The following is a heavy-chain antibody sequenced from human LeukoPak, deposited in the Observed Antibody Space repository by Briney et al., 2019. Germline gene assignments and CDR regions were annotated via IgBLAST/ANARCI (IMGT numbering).Heavy chain of an antibody. CDR2: ISYDGNNE. J-gene: IGHJ4*02. V-gene: IGHV3-30-3*01. CDR3: ARGRYCSGGSCYPLLYYFDY. CDR1: GFTFSNYA. Sequence: RSLRLSCAVSGFTFSNYAMHWVRQAPGKGLEWVAVISYDGNNEYYADSVKGRFTISRDNAKNSLYLQMNSLRAEDTAVYYCARGRYCSGGSCYPLLYYFDYWGQGTLVTVSS. D-gene: IGHD2-15*01.